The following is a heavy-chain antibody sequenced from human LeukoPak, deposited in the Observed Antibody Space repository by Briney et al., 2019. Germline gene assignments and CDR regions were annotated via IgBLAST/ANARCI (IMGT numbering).Heavy chain of an antibody. CDR1: GFSPSNFG. V-gene: IGHV3-33*05. J-gene: IGHJ6*02. Sequence: SRRPSSTPSGFSPSNFGMHWGRPVPGEGLGWVGAISDDGSNTFYADSVKGRFTISRDNAKNSLYLQMNSLRAEDTAVYYCARASGSYYYYYYGMDVWGQGTTVTVSS. CDR3: ARASGSYYYYYYGMDV. D-gene: IGHD1-26*01. CDR2: ISDDGSNT.